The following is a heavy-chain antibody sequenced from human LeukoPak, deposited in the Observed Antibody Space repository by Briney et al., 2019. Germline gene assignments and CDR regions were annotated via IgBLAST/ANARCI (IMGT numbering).Heavy chain of an antibody. Sequence: APVKVSCKASGYTFTGYYMHWVRQAPGQGLEWMGRINPNSGGTNYAQKFQGRVTMTRDTSISTAYMELSRLRSDDTAVYYCARQPPRWYSSGGYWGQGTLVTVSS. CDR1: GYTFTGYY. V-gene: IGHV1-2*06. J-gene: IGHJ4*02. D-gene: IGHD6-19*01. CDR2: INPNSGGT. CDR3: ARQPPRWYSSGGY.